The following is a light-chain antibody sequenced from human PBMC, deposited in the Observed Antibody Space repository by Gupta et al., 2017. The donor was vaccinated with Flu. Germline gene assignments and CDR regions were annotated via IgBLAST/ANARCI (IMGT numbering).Light chain of an antibody. Sequence: DVVMSQSPLSLSVTLGQAASISCRSSQSLVYKNGITYLTWFQQRPGQSPRRIIYEGSKRDSGGTDRFSGSGSVNDFTLKSIRGEDEDVGVYYGMRGTHPRTFGQGTRLEI. CDR2: EGS. J-gene: IGKJ2*01. V-gene: IGKV2-30*01. CDR1: QSLVYKNGITY. CDR3: MRGTHPRT.